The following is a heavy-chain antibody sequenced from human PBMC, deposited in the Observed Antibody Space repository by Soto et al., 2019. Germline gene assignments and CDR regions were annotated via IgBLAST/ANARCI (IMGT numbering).Heavy chain of an antibody. D-gene: IGHD6-13*01. V-gene: IGHV1-18*04. Sequence: ASVKVSCKASGYTFTNYAISWVRQAPGQGPEWMGWISGFNGNTKYARKVKSRVTLTTDTSATTAYMELRGLRSDDTAVYYCARGGSSWAAEYYEHWGQGTLVTVSS. CDR2: ISGFNGNT. CDR1: GYTFTNYA. CDR3: ARGGSSWAAEYYEH. J-gene: IGHJ1*01.